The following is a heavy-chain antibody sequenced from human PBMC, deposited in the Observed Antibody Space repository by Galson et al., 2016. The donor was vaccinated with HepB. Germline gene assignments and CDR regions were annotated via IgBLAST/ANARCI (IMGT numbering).Heavy chain of an antibody. V-gene: IGHV3-74*01. CDR2: INSDGNST. CDR1: GFTFTSYW. Sequence: SLRLSCAASGFTFTSYWIHWVRQVPGEGLVWVSRINSDGNSTHYADSVKGRFTISRGNAKNTVYLQMNSLRVEDTAVYYCSRVGVIPYYYYGMDVWGQGTMVIVSS. J-gene: IGHJ6*01. CDR3: SRVGVIPYYYYGMDV. D-gene: IGHD3-10*01.